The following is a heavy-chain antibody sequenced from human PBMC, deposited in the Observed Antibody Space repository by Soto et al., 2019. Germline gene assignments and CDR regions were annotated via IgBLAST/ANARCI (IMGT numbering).Heavy chain of an antibody. V-gene: IGHV3-7*01. CDR3: ARLVLHYYDNSGFWIY. J-gene: IGHJ4*02. CDR2: INQDGSEK. CDR1: GFTFSNYW. Sequence: GGSLRLSCAASGFTFSNYWMSWVRRAPGKGLEWVADINQDGSEKYYVDSVKGRFTISRDNADNSLYLHMDSLRVEDTAVYYCARLVLHYYDNSGFWIYLGQGA. D-gene: IGHD3-22*01.